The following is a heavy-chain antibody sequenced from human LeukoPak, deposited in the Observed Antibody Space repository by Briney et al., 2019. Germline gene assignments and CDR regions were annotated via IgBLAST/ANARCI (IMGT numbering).Heavy chain of an antibody. Sequence: GGSLRLSCAASGFTFSFYGMTWVRQAPGKGLEWVSTISGSGGSTYHADSVKGRFTISRDNSKNTLDLQMSSLRAEDTAVYYCAKGGTVVARLIASDWGQGALVTVSS. CDR1: GFTFSFYG. V-gene: IGHV3-23*01. J-gene: IGHJ4*02. CDR2: ISGSGGST. CDR3: AKGGTVVARLIASD. D-gene: IGHD2-21*01.